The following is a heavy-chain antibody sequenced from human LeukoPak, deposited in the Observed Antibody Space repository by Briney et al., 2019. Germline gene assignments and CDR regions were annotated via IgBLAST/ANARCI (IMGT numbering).Heavy chain of an antibody. J-gene: IGHJ4*02. Sequence: GESLQISCQGSGYSFTSYWISWVRQMPGKGLEWMGRIDPSDSYTNYSPSFQGHVTISADKSISTAYLQWSSLKASDTAMYYCARHSTAYYDILTGYYYFDYWGQGTLVTACS. V-gene: IGHV5-10-1*01. CDR2: IDPSDSYT. D-gene: IGHD3-9*01. CDR1: GYSFTSYW. CDR3: ARHSTAYYDILTGYYYFDY.